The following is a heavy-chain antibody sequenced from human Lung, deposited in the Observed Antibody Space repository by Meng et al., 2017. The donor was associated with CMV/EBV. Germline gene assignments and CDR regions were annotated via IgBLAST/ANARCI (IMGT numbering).Heavy chain of an antibody. CDR3: AKVYTSTNWGYYYGMDV. CDR2: IYSGGSDT. CDR1: GFSFSSYA. Sequence: GESLKIPCAASGFSFSSYAMNWVRQAPGRGLEWVSLIYSGGSDTYYVDSVKGRFTISRDDSKNTLYLQMHSLAADDTAIYCCAKVYTSTNWGYYYGMDVWGQGXTVTVSS. V-gene: IGHV3-23*03. J-gene: IGHJ6*02. D-gene: IGHD2-2*01.